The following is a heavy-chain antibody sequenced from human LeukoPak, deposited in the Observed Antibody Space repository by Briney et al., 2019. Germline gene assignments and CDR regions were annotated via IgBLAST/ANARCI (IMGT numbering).Heavy chain of an antibody. V-gene: IGHV3-23*01. CDR1: GFTSSSYA. CDR2: ISGSGGST. CDR3: AREMGYCTNGVCPFDY. J-gene: IGHJ4*02. D-gene: IGHD2-8*01. Sequence: GGSLRLSCAASGFTSSSYAMSWVRQAPGKGLEWVSAISGSGGSTYYADSVKGRFTISRDNSKNTLYLQMNSLRAEDTAVYYCAREMGYCTNGVCPFDYWGQGTLVTVSS.